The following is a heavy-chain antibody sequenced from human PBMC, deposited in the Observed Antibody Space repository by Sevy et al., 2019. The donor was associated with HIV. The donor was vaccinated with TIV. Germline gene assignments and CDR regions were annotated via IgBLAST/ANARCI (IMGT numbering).Heavy chain of an antibody. CDR3: AKALYGSGSYYNLGY. V-gene: IGHV1-69*01. CDR2: IIPIFGAA. D-gene: IGHD3-10*01. J-gene: IGHJ6*02. CDR1: GGTFSSYA. Sequence: KISCKASGGTFSSYAISWVRQAPGQGLEWMGGIIPIFGAANYAQNFQGRVTITADESTSTVYMELSSLRSEDTAVYYCAKALYGSGSYYNLGYWGQGTTVTVSS.